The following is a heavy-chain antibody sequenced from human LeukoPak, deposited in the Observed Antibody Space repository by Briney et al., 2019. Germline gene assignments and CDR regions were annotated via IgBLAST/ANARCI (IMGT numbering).Heavy chain of an antibody. Sequence: GGSLRLSCAASGFTFSSYAMSWVRQAPGKGLEWVSAISGSGGSTYYADSVKGRFTISRGNSKNTLYLQMNSLRAEDTAVYYCAKAAKIVGATRGNWFDPWGQGTLVTVSS. J-gene: IGHJ5*02. CDR1: GFTFSSYA. CDR2: ISGSGGST. D-gene: IGHD1-26*01. V-gene: IGHV3-23*01. CDR3: AKAAKIVGATRGNWFDP.